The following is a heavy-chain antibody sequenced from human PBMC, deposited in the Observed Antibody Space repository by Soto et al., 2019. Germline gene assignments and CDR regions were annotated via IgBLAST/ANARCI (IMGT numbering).Heavy chain of an antibody. CDR3: AKVRYSSPMGYYYGMDV. V-gene: IGHV1-69*01. CDR2: IIPIFGTA. J-gene: IGHJ6*02. D-gene: IGHD6-19*01. Sequence: QAQLEQSGGEVKKPGSSVKVSCKASRVAFSKFIVTWVRQAPGLGLEWVGGIIPIFGTANYAQKFQGRGTITADESTSTSYMEVNNLRSEDTDVYYCAKVRYSSPMGYYYGMDVWGQGTTVNVSS. CDR1: RVAFSKFI.